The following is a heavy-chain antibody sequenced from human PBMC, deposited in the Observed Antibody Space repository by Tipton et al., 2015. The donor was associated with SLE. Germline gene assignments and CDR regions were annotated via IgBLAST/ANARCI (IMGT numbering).Heavy chain of an antibody. J-gene: IGHJ5*01. CDR2: MNPNSGNT. Sequence: QSGAEVKKPGASVKVSCKASGYTFTGYYMHWVRQATGQGLEWMGCMNPNSGNTGYAQKFQGRVTMTRNTSISTAYMELSSLRSEDTAVYYCARVSGVGVPHSRFDSWGQGTLVTVSS. CDR1: GYTFTGYY. CDR3: ARVSGVGVPHSRFDS. D-gene: IGHD1-26*01. V-gene: IGHV1-8*02.